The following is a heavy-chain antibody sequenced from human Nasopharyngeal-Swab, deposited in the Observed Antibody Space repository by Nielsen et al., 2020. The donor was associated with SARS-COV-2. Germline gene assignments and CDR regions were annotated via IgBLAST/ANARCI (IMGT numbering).Heavy chain of an antibody. J-gene: IGHJ4*02. CDR3: TTDFYFDY. Sequence: GESLKISCAASGFIFSASAILWVRQASGKGLEWVGRIGDKDHNYATTYGASVQGRFTISRDDSKNTAFLQMDSLKTEDTALYYCTTDFYFDYWGQGTLVTVSS. CDR1: GFIFSASA. V-gene: IGHV3-73*01. CDR2: IGDKDHNYAT.